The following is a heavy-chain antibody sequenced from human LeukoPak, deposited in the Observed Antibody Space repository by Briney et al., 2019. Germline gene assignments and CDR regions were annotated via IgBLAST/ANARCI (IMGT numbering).Heavy chain of an antibody. Sequence: SETLSLTCTVSGGSISSYYWSWIRQPAGKGLEWIGRIYTSGSTNYNPSLKSRVTMSVDTSKNQFSLKLSSVTAADTAVYYCARGAYYYGSGSLDNWFDPWGQGTLVTVSS. V-gene: IGHV4-4*07. CDR1: GGSISSYY. CDR3: ARGAYYYGSGSLDNWFDP. J-gene: IGHJ5*02. CDR2: IYTSGST. D-gene: IGHD3-10*01.